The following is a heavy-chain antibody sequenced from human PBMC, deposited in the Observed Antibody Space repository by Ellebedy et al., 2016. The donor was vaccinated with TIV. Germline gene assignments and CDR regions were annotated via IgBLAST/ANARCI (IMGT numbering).Heavy chain of an antibody. V-gene: IGHV3-49*03. J-gene: IGHJ4*02. CDR3: SRYLVYGY. CDR2: IRSKAYGGTT. CDR1: GFTFGDYA. Sequence: GESLKISXTASGFTFGDYAMSWYRQAPEKGLEWVGFIRSKAYGGTTEYAASVKGRFTISRDDSTSIAYLQMNSLKTEDTAVYYCSRYLVYGYWGQGTLVTVSS. D-gene: IGHD5/OR15-5a*01.